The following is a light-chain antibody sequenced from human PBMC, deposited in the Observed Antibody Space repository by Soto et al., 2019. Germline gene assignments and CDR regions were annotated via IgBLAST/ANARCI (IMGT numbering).Light chain of an antibody. J-gene: IGLJ1*01. CDR2: EVS. V-gene: IGLV2-14*01. Sequence: QSALTQPASVSGSPGQSITISCTGTSSDVGGYKYVSWYKQNPGKAPKLMIYEVSNRPSGVSNRFSGSKSGNTASLTISGLQAEDEADHYCSSYTSSSTLVFGTGTKVTVL. CDR3: SSYTSSSTLV. CDR1: SSDVGGYKY.